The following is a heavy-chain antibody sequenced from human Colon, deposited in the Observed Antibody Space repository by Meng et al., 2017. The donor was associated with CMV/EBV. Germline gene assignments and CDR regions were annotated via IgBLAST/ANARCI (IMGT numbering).Heavy chain of an antibody. J-gene: IGHJ4*02. V-gene: IGHV4-30-4*08. Sequence: LRLSCTVSGDSIRSHYWSWIRQPPGKGLEWIGYIYYSGSTYYNPSLKSRVTISVDTSKNQFSLKLSSVTAADTAVYYCARGRFLEWLMGGLSDYFDYWGQGTLVTVSS. CDR2: IYYSGST. CDR1: GDSIRSHY. CDR3: ARGRFLEWLMGGLSDYFDY. D-gene: IGHD3-3*01.